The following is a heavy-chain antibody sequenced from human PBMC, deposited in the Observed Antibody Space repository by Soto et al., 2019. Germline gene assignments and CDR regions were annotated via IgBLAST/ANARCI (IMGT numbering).Heavy chain of an antibody. CDR2: INAYTGHT. Sequence: ASVKVSCKASGYTFTNYCIHWVLQAPGQGLEWMGWINAYTGHTNYAQRLQGRVTMATETYTRTAYMELRSLRSDDTAVYYCARDSDYSNYLFDYRGQGTLVTVSS. CDR3: ARDSDYSNYLFDY. V-gene: IGHV1-18*01. CDR1: GYTFTNYC. J-gene: IGHJ4*02. D-gene: IGHD4-4*01.